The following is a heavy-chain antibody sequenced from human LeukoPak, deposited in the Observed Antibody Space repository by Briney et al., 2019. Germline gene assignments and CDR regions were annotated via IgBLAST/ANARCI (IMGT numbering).Heavy chain of an antibody. D-gene: IGHD1-26*01. CDR2: IIPIFGTA. CDR1: GGTLSSYA. Sequence: ASVKVSCKASGGTLSSYAISWVRQAPGQGLEWMGGIIPIFGTANYAQKFQGRVTITTDESTSTAYMELSSLRSEDTAVYYCARGAEVGATSDYWGQGTLVTVSS. V-gene: IGHV1-69*05. CDR3: ARGAEVGATSDY. J-gene: IGHJ4*02.